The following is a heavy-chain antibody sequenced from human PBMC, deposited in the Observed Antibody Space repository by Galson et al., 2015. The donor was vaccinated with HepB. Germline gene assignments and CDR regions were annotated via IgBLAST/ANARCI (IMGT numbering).Heavy chain of an antibody. Sequence: SLRLSCAASGFTFSSYSMNWVRQAPGKGLEWVSSISSSSSYIYYADSVKGRFTISRDNAKNSLYLQMNSLRAEDTAVYFCARDYDSSGYYYVSFGQPTGYFQHWGQGTLVTVSS. D-gene: IGHD3-22*01. V-gene: IGHV3-21*01. J-gene: IGHJ1*01. CDR1: GFTFSSYS. CDR3: ARDYDSSGYYYVSFGQPTGYFQH. CDR2: ISSSSSYI.